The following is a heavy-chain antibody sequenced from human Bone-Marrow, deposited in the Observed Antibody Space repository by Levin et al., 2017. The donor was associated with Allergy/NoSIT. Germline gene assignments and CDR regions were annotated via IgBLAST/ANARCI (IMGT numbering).Heavy chain of an antibody. CDR2: ISGSGGST. CDR1: GFTFSSYA. J-gene: IGHJ6*02. Sequence: GESLKISCAASGFTFSSYAMSWVRQAPGKGLEWVSAISGSGGSTYYADSVKGRFTISRDNSKNTLYLQMNSLRAEDTAVYYCAKDSSKGGYSSGWYGHYYYYGMDVWGQGTTVTVSS. D-gene: IGHD6-19*01. V-gene: IGHV3-23*01. CDR3: AKDSSKGGYSSGWYGHYYYYGMDV.